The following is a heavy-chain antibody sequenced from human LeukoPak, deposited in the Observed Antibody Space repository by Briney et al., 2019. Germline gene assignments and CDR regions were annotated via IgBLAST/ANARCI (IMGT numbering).Heavy chain of an antibody. J-gene: IGHJ4*02. V-gene: IGHV3-30*04. CDR3: AGGGYSYGLEGIVDY. CDR2: ISYDGSNK. CDR1: GFTFSSYG. Sequence: PGRSLRLSCAASGFTFSSYGMHWVRQAPGKGLEWVAVISYDGSNKYYADSVKGRFTISRDNSKNTLYLQMNSLRAEDTAVYYCAGGGYSYGLEGIVDYWGQGTLVTVST. D-gene: IGHD5-18*01.